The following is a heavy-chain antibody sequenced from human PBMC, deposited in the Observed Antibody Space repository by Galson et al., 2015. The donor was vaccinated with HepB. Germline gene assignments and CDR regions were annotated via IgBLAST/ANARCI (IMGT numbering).Heavy chain of an antibody. CDR2: ISVTGSGR. D-gene: IGHD1-1*01. CDR3: AKGTTSIDY. CDR1: GFTFSRTG. J-gene: IGHJ4*02. Sequence: SLRLSCAGSGFTFSRTGMTWVRQAPGKGLECVSAISVTGSGRDYVDSVRGRFTISRDNSKNMLYLQMNDLRAEDMAVYYCAKGTTSIDYWGQGTLVTVSS. V-gene: IGHV3-23*01.